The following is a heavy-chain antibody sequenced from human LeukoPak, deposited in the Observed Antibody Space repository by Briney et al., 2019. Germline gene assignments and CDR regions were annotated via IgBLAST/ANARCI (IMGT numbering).Heavy chain of an antibody. D-gene: IGHD3-10*01. CDR1: GYTFTSYD. CDR2: MNPNSGNT. V-gene: IGHV1-8*03. CDR3: ARGSGGYGSGSYIHYYYMDV. J-gene: IGHJ6*03. Sequence: ASVKVSCKASGYTFTSYDINWVRQATGQGLEWMGWMNPNSGNTGYAQKFQGRVTITRNTSISTAYMELSSLRSEDTAVYYCARGSGGYGSGSYIHYYYMDVWGKGTTVIISS.